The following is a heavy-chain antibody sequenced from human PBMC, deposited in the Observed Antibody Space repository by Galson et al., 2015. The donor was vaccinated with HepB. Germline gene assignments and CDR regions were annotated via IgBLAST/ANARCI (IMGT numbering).Heavy chain of an antibody. Sequence: CAISGDSVSSYSAAWHWIRQSPSRGLEWLGRTYYRSTWYDDYAVSVKSRMTINSDTSKNQFSLQVNSVTPEDAAIYYCTRGHRGDEGFGIWGQGTLVTVSS. CDR2: TYYRSTWYD. D-gene: IGHD3-16*01. CDR3: TRGHRGDEGFGI. V-gene: IGHV6-1*01. J-gene: IGHJ4*02. CDR1: GDSVSSYSAA.